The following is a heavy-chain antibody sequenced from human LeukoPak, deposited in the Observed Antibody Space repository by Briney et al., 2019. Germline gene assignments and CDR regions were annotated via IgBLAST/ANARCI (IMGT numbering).Heavy chain of an antibody. D-gene: IGHD3-3*01. V-gene: IGHV4-59*08. CDR2: IDNSGST. CDR1: GGSIRAYY. Sequence: SETLSLTCSVSGGSIRAYYWTWIRQSPGTGLEWIGYIDNSGSTNYNPPLKSRVTILVDTSKNQFSLKLSSVTAADTAVYYCARYTSEDFWSVGRWFDPWGQGTLVTVSS. J-gene: IGHJ5*02. CDR3: ARYTSEDFWSVGRWFDP.